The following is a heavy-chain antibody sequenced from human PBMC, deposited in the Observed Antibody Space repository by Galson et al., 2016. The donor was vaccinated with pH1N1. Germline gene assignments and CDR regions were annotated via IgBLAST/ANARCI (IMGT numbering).Heavy chain of an antibody. CDR1: GFAFNNYA. V-gene: IGHV3-30*04. CDR3: AREGKRWLQFEALDL. J-gene: IGHJ3*01. CDR2: ISYEGSDK. D-gene: IGHD5-24*01. Sequence: LSLSCAASGFAFNNYAVHWVRQAPGKGLEWVAIISYEGSDKYYADSVKGRFTISRDNSKNTLYLQMNSLRAGDTAIYYCAREGKRWLQFEALDLWGQGTMVTVSS.